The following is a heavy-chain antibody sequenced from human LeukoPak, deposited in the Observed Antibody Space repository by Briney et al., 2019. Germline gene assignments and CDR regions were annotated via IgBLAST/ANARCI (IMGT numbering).Heavy chain of an antibody. V-gene: IGHV1-3*01. CDR3: ARDRYVLRYFDWLLPFDY. CDR1: GYTFTSYA. Sequence: GASVKVSCKASGYTFTSYAMHWVRQAPGQRLEWMGWINAGNGNTKYSQKFQGRVTITRDTSASTAYMELSSLRSEDTAVCYCARDRYVLRYFDWLLPFDYWGQGTLVTVSS. J-gene: IGHJ4*02. D-gene: IGHD3-9*01. CDR2: INAGNGNT.